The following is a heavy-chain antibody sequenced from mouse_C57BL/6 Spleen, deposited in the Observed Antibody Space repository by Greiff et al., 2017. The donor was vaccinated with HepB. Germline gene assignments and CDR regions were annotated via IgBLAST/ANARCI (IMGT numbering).Heavy chain of an antibody. J-gene: IGHJ1*03. CDR3: ARRAYDGYCWYFDV. D-gene: IGHD2-3*01. CDR1: GYTFTSYW. V-gene: IGHV1-52*01. CDR2: IDPSDSET. Sequence: VQLQQPGAELVRPGSSVKLSCKASGYTFTSYWMHWVKQRPIQGLEWIGNIDPSDSETHYNQKFKDKATLTVDESSSTAYMQLSSLTSGDSAVYDWARRAYDGYCWYFDVWGTGTTVTVSS.